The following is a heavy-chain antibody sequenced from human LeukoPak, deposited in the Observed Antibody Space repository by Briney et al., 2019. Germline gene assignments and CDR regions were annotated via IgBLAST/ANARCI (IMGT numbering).Heavy chain of an antibody. Sequence: SETLSLTCTVSNGSINNYFWTWIRQPPGKGLEWIGFISYSETTNYNPSLKSRLTFSLDTSKKQFSLSLTSVTAADTAVYYCARARKMTTVSTYYYYMDVWGKGTTVTV. V-gene: IGHV4-59*01. CDR3: ARARKMTTVSTYYYYMDV. J-gene: IGHJ6*03. CDR1: NGSINNYF. D-gene: IGHD4-17*01. CDR2: ISYSETT.